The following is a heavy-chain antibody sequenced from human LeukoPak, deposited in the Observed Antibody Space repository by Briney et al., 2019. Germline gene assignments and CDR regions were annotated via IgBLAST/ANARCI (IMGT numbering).Heavy chain of an antibody. J-gene: IGHJ4*02. D-gene: IGHD3-22*01. CDR2: IKSKTDGGTT. Sequence: GGSLRLSCAASGFTFSNAWMSWVRQAPGKGLEWVGRIKSKTDGGTTDYAAPVKGRFTISRDDSKNTLYLQMNSLKTEDTAVYYCTTITYYYDSSGYYYEKVQGYWGQGTLVTVSS. V-gene: IGHV3-15*01. CDR1: GFTFSNAW. CDR3: TTITYYYDSSGYYYEKVQGY.